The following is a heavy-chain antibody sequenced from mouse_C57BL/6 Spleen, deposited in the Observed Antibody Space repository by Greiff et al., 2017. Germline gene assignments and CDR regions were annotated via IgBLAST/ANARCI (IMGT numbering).Heavy chain of an antibody. Sequence: QVQLQQPGAELVKPGASVKMSCKASGYTFTSYWITWVKQRPGQGLEWIGDIYPGSGSTNYNEKFKSKATLTVDTSSSTAYMQLSSLTSEDSAVYDCARSDYYGSSYFYWYFDVWGTGTTVTVSS. CDR1: GYTFTSYW. V-gene: IGHV1-55*01. CDR2: IYPGSGST. J-gene: IGHJ1*03. CDR3: ARSDYYGSSYFYWYFDV. D-gene: IGHD1-1*01.